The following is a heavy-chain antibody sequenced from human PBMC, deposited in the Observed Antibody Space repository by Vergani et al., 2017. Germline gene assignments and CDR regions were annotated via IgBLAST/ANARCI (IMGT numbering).Heavy chain of an antibody. V-gene: IGHV3-23*01. CDR2: LSGSRGLT. CDR3: ARDTVTGSRYFDY. D-gene: IGHD6-19*01. CDR1: GFTFSSYA. Sequence: EVQLLESGGGLVQPGGSLTLSCAASGFTFSSYAMAWVRQAPGKGLEWVSTLSGSRGLTYYSDSVKGRFTISRDNSKNTLFLQMNSLRPEDTAVYYCARDTVTGSRYFDYWGQGTLVTVSS. J-gene: IGHJ4*02.